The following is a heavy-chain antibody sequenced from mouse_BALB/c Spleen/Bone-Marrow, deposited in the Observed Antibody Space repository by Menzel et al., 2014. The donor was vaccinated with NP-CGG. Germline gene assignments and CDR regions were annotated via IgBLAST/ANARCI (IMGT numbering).Heavy chain of an antibody. CDR2: INPGSGGT. D-gene: IGHD1-1*01. Sequence: VQLQQSGAELVRPGTSVKVSCEASGYAFTNYLIEWVKQRPGQGLEWIGVINPGSGGTNYDEKFKGKATLTADKSSSTAYMRLSSLTSDDSAVYFCARGITTGYFDYWGQGTTLTVSS. V-gene: IGHV1-54*01. CDR1: GYAFTNYL. J-gene: IGHJ2*01. CDR3: ARGITTGYFDY.